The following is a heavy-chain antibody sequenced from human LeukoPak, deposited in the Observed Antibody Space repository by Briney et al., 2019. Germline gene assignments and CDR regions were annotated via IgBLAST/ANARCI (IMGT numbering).Heavy chain of an antibody. CDR2: IYHSGGT. CDR1: GYSISSGYY. J-gene: IGHJ4*02. CDR3: ARASTLYDFLDY. D-gene: IGHD3-3*01. Sequence: KPSETLSLTCAVSGYSISSGYYWGWIRQPPGKGLEWIGSIYHSGGTYYNPSLKSRVTISVDTSKNQFSLKLSSVTAADTAVYYCARASTLYDFLDYWGQGTLVTVSS. V-gene: IGHV4-38-2*01.